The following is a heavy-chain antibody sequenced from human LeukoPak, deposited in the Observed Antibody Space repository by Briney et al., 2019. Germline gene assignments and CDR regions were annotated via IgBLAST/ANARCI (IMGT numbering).Heavy chain of an antibody. D-gene: IGHD3-3*01. CDR2: ISWNSGSI. CDR1: GFTFDDYA. Sequence: GGSLRLSCAASGFTFDDYAMHWVRQAPGKGLEWVSGISWNSGSIGYADSVKGRFTISRDNAKNSLYLQMSSLRAEDTALYYCAKDDHTIFGVPMGFDPWGQGTRVIVSS. V-gene: IGHV3-9*01. CDR3: AKDDHTIFGVPMGFDP. J-gene: IGHJ5*02.